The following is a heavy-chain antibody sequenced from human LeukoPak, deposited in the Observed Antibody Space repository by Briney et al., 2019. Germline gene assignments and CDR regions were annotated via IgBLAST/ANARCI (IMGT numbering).Heavy chain of an antibody. D-gene: IGHD5-24*01. CDR1: GFTFSSYG. V-gene: IGHV3-30*03. CDR2: ISYDGSNK. CDR3: ARHSKRWLQLFY. Sequence: PGGSLRLSCAASGFTFSSYGMHWVRQAPGKGLERVAVISYDGSNKYYADSVKGRFTISRDNAKNSLYLQMNSLRAEDTAVYYCARHSKRWLQLFYWGQGTLVTVSS. J-gene: IGHJ4*02.